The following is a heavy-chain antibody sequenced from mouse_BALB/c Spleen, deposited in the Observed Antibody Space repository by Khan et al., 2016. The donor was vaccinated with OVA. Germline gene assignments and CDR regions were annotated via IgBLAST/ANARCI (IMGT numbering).Heavy chain of an antibody. CDR3: ARGNYYWYYFDY. D-gene: IGHD1-1*01. CDR2: VSYSDVT. J-gene: IGHJ2*01. V-gene: IGHV3-2*02. Sequence: EVKLLESGPGLVKPSQSLSLTCTVTGYSITSGYAWNWIRQFPGNKLEWMGYVSYSDVTNYNPSLQSRITITRDTSNNQFFLQLSSVTTEDTATYCAARGNYYWYYFDYWGQGTTLTVSS. CDR1: GYSITSGYA.